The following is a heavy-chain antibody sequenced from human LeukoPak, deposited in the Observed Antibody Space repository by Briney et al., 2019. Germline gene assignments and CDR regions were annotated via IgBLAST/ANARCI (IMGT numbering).Heavy chain of an antibody. V-gene: IGHV4-4*09. D-gene: IGHD4-17*01. Sequence: SETLSLTCTVSGGSISSSDWSWVRQPPGKGLEWGGHIHTSGDSKYNPSPKRRGTTSVNRSKNQLSLKWSSVTAADTAVYYCARHNPQAPYGDYGSWGQRILLTVSS. J-gene: IGHJ4*02. CDR3: ARHNPQAPYGDYGS. CDR2: IHTSGDS. CDR1: GGSISSSD.